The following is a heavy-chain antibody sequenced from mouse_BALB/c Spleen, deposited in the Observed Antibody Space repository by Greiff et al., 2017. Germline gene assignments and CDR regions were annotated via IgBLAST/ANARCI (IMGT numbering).Heavy chain of an antibody. Sequence: EVKVVESGGGLVKPGGSLKLSCAASGFTFSSYAMSWVRQTPEKRLEWVASISSGGSTYYPDSVKGRFTISRDNARNILYLQMSSLRSEDTAMYYCAPYYYGSSYWFAYWGQGTLVTVSA. CDR1: GFTFSSYA. CDR3: APYYYGSSYWFAY. J-gene: IGHJ3*01. V-gene: IGHV5-6-5*01. CDR2: ISSGGST. D-gene: IGHD1-1*01.